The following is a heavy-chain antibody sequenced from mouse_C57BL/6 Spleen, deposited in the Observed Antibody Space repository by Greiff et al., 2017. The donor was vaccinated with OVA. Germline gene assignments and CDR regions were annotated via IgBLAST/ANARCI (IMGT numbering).Heavy chain of an antibody. Sequence: QVQLKQSGAELVRPGTSVKVSCKASGYAFTNYLIEWVKQRPGQGLEWIGVINPGSGGTNYNEKFKGKATLTADKSSSTAYMQLSSLTSEDSAVYFCARWLLQVPYYAMDYWGQGTSVTVSS. CDR1: GYAFTNYL. J-gene: IGHJ4*01. CDR3: ARWLLQVPYYAMDY. CDR2: INPGSGGT. V-gene: IGHV1-54*01. D-gene: IGHD2-3*01.